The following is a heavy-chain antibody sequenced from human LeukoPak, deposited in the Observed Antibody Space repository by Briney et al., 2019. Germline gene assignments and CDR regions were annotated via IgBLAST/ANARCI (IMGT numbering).Heavy chain of an antibody. Sequence: PSETLSLTCTVSGGPISSSTYYWGWIRQPPGEGLEWIGRIFYSAYTYYNPSLKGQVSISVATSKNQFSLKLSSETAADTAVYYCARGGRSSSSLNFDYWGQGTLVTVSS. CDR3: ARGGRSSSSLNFDY. J-gene: IGHJ4*02. D-gene: IGHD6-6*01. CDR2: IFYSAYT. V-gene: IGHV4-39*07. CDR1: GGPISSSTYY.